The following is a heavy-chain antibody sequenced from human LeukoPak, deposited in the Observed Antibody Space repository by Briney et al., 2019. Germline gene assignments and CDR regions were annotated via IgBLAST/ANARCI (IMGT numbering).Heavy chain of an antibody. D-gene: IGHD6-13*01. CDR3: ARELWVYSSSWDWFDP. CDR1: GGSISSGSYY. V-gene: IGHV4-61*02. Sequence: PSETLSLTCTVSGGSISSGSYYWSWIRQPAGKGLEWIGRIYTSGSTNYNPSLKSRVTISVDTSKNQFSLKLSSVTAADTAVYYCARELWVYSSSWDWFDPWGQGTLVTVSS. J-gene: IGHJ5*02. CDR2: IYTSGST.